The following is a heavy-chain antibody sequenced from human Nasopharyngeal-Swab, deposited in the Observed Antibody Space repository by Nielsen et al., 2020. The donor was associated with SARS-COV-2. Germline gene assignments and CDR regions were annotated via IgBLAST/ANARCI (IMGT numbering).Heavy chain of an antibody. V-gene: IGHV3-7*01. D-gene: IGHD5-24*01. J-gene: IGHJ4*02. CDR3: ARSEI. CDR1: GFTFSNYW. CDR2: IKQDGSEK. Sequence: GESLKISCAASGFTFSNYWLSWVRQAPGKGLELVANIKQDGSEKYYVDSVKGRFTISRDNAKNSLYLQMNSLRVEDTAVYYCARSEIWGQGTLVTVSS.